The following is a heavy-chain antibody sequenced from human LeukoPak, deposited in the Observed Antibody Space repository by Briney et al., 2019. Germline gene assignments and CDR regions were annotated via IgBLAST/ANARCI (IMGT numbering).Heavy chain of an antibody. CDR2: ISYDGSNK. D-gene: IGHD6-13*01. J-gene: IGHJ4*02. CDR3: AKGVISADSSSWSPYLDY. Sequence: GGSLRLSCAASGFTFSSYAMHWVRQAPGKGLEWVAVISYDGSNKYYADSVKGRFTISRDNSKNTLYLQMNSLRAEDTAVYYCAKGVISADSSSWSPYLDYWGQGTLVTVSS. CDR1: GFTFSSYA. V-gene: IGHV3-30-3*01.